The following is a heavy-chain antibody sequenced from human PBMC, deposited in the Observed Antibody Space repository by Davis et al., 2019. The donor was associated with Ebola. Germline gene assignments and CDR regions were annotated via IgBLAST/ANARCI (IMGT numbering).Heavy chain of an antibody. D-gene: IGHD3-22*01. CDR2: ISSSGSTI. J-gene: IGHJ3*02. CDR1: GFTFSVYY. V-gene: IGHV3-11*01. CDR3: ARDSEDSSGYIFLDAFDI. Sequence: GESLKISCAASGFTFSVYYMSWIRQAPGKGLEWVSYISSSGSTIYYADSVKGRFTISRDNAKNSLYLQMNSLRAEDTAVYYCARDSEDSSGYIFLDAFDIWGQGTMVTVSS.